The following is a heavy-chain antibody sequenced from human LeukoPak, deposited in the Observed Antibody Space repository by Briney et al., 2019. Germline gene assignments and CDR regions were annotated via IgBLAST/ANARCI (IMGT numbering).Heavy chain of an antibody. Sequence: PSETLSLTCAVSGGSFSGYYWNWLRQSPGKGLEWIGEINHSGSTNCNPSLKSRVTISVDTSKNQFSLKLSSVTAADTAVYYCARRRFGGSDFDYWGQGTLVTVSS. CDR3: ARRRFGGSDFDY. CDR2: INHSGST. D-gene: IGHD3-10*01. CDR1: GGSFSGYY. J-gene: IGHJ4*02. V-gene: IGHV4-34*01.